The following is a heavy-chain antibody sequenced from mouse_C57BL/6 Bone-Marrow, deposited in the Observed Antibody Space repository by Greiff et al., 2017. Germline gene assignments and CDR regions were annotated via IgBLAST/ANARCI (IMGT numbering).Heavy chain of an antibody. CDR1: GFTFSDYY. Sequence: EVKVEEFEGGLVQPGSSMKLSCTASGFTFSDYYMAWVRQVPEKGLEWVANINYDGSSSFYLDSLKSRFIISRDNAKNNLYLQMSSLKSEDTATYYCARYSNLPWYFDVWGTGTTSTVSS. D-gene: IGHD2-5*01. V-gene: IGHV5-16*01. CDR2: INYDGSSS. CDR3: ARYSNLPWYFDV. J-gene: IGHJ1*03.